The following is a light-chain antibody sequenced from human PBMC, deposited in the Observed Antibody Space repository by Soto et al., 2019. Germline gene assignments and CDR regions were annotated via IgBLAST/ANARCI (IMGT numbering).Light chain of an antibody. CDR1: QSVRDNF. J-gene: IGKJ2*01. Sequence: EIVLTQSPDTLSLSPGERAALSCRASQSVRDNFLAWYQQKPGQSPRLLIYASISRATGIPERFSGSGSETDFTLTIYRLEPEDFAVYYCQQYGSSPHTFGQGTKLAMK. CDR3: QQYGSSPHT. CDR2: ASI. V-gene: IGKV3-20*01.